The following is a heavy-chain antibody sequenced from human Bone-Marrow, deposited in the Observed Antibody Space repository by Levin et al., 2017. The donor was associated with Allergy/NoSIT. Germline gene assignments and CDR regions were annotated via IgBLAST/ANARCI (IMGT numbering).Heavy chain of an antibody. J-gene: IGHJ4*02. CDR2: FDPEDGET. CDR3: ATDLGGGYYYGSGSYYISDY. Sequence: ASVKVSCKVSGYTLTELSMHWVRQAPGKGLEWMGGFDPEDGETIYAQKFQGRVTMTEDTSTDTAYMELSSLRSEDTAVYYCATDLGGGYYYGSGSYYISDYWGQGTLVTVSS. V-gene: IGHV1-24*01. CDR1: GYTLTELS. D-gene: IGHD3-10*01.